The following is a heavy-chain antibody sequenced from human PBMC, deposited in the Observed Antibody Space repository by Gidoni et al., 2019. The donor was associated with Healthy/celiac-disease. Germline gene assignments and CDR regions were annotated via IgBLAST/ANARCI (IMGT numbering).Heavy chain of an antibody. Sequence: QVQLQESGPGLVKPSETLSLTCTVSGGSLSSYYWSWIRQPPGKGLEWIGYIYYSGSTNYNPSLKSRVTISVDTSKNQFSLKLSSVTAADTAVYYCARQTRITIFGVVKAPFDYWGQGTLVTVSS. CDR2: IYYSGST. J-gene: IGHJ4*02. V-gene: IGHV4-59*08. CDR1: GGSLSSYY. CDR3: ARQTRITIFGVVKAPFDY. D-gene: IGHD3-3*01.